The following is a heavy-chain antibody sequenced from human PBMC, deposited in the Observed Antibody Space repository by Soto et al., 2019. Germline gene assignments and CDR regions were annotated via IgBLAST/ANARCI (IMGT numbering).Heavy chain of an antibody. CDR2: IYPGDSDT. V-gene: IGHV5-51*03. D-gene: IGHD5-12*01. J-gene: IGHJ4*02. CDR1: GYSFTTYW. Sequence: EVQLVQSGADVKKPGESLKISCKASGYSFTTYWIGWVRQMPGKGLEWMGIIYPGDSDTRYNPSFQGQVTISADKSISTAYLQWSSLKASDTAMYYCARRSFSCYDWRNHFDYWGQGTLVTVSS. CDR3: ARRSFSCYDWRNHFDY.